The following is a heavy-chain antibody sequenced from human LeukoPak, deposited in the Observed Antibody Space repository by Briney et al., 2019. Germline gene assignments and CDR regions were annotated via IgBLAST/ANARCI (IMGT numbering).Heavy chain of an antibody. CDR3: AKGTTKSDSGSSSFDY. D-gene: IGHD3-10*01. Sequence: GGSLRLSCAASGFTFSSYAMSWVRQAPGKGLEWASAITGSGGSTYYADSVKGRLTISRDNSKNTLYLRMNSLRADDTAVYYCAKGTTKSDSGSSSFDYWGQGTLVTVSS. CDR2: ITGSGGST. V-gene: IGHV3-23*01. J-gene: IGHJ4*02. CDR1: GFTFSSYA.